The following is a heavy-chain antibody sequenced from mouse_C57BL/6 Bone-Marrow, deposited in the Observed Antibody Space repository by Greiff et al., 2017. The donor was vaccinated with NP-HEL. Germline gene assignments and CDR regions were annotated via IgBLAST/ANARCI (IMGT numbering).Heavy chain of an antibody. CDR1: GFSLTSYA. D-gene: IGHD1-1*01. V-gene: IGHV2-9-1*01. J-gene: IGHJ1*03. Sequence: QVQLKESGPGLVAPSQSLSITCTVSGFSLTSYAISWVRQPPGKGLEWLGVIWTGGGTNYNSALQSRMSISKDNSKSQVFLKRNSLQTDDTARYYCARNYYGSSRYFDVWGTGTTVTVSS. CDR3: ARNYYGSSRYFDV. CDR2: IWTGGGT.